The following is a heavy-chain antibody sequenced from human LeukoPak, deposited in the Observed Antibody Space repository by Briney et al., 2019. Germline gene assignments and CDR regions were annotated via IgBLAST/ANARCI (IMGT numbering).Heavy chain of an antibody. CDR1: GGSFSGNY. CDR2: INHSGGT. V-gene: IGHV4-34*01. D-gene: IGHD3-10*01. Sequence: PSETLSLTCAVYGGSFSGNYWSWIRQPPVKGLEWIGEINHSGGTNYNPSLKSRVTISVDTSKKQLSLKLSSVTAADTAVYYCARGVDYYGVWGQGTLVTVSS. J-gene: IGHJ4*02. CDR3: ARGVDYYGV.